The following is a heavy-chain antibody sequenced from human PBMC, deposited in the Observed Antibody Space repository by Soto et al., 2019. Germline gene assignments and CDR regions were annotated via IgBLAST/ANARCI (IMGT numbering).Heavy chain of an antibody. CDR1: GFTFSSHW. Sequence: EVQLVESGGGLVQPGGSPRLSCAASGFTFSSHWMHWVRQAPGKGLVWVSHINTDGYSTTYADSVKGRFTISRDNAKNTLYLQMNSLRADDTAVYYCARETDYYYGMDVWGQGTTVTVSS. J-gene: IGHJ6*02. CDR3: ARETDYYYGMDV. V-gene: IGHV3-74*01. CDR2: INTDGYST.